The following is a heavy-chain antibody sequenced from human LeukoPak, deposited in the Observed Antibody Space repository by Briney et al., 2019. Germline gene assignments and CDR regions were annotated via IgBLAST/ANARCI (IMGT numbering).Heavy chain of an antibody. CDR1: GFTFSTYA. D-gene: IGHD2-2*01. CDR2: ISDSAST. V-gene: IGHV3-23*01. Sequence: GGSLRLSCAASGFTFSTYAMTWARQAPGKGLEWVSSISDSASTYYADSVKGRFTISRDNSKNTLYLQMNSLRPEDTAVYYCAKDLEPDIVVVPAAMNAFDIWGQGTMVTVSS. J-gene: IGHJ3*02. CDR3: AKDLEPDIVVVPAAMNAFDI.